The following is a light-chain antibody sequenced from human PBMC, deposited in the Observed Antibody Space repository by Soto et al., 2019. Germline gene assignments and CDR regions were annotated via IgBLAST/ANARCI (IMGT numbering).Light chain of an antibody. CDR2: DTS. J-gene: IGKJ4*01. CDR3: QQYKNWLALT. CDR1: QSVSIS. V-gene: IGKV3-11*01. Sequence: EIVLTQSPATLSLSPGERATLSCRASQSVSISLAWYQQKPGQAPRLLISDTSNRATGIPARFSGSGSGTEFTLTISSLQSEDSAVYYCQQYKNWLALTFGGGTKVDI.